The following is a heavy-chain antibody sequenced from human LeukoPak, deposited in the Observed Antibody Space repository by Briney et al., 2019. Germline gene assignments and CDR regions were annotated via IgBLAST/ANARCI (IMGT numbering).Heavy chain of an antibody. D-gene: IGHD1-26*01. Sequence: GGSLRLSCAASGFTFSSNWTQWVRQAPGKGLVWVSRINSDGSTTTYADSVKGRFTIPRDNAKNTLYLQMNSLRPEDTAVYYCARVGASTGAYWGQGTLVTVSS. CDR1: GFTFSSNW. V-gene: IGHV3-74*03. CDR3: ARVGASTGAY. J-gene: IGHJ4*02. CDR2: INSDGSTT.